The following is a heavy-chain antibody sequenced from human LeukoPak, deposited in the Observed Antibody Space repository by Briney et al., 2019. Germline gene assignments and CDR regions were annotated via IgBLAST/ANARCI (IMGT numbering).Heavy chain of an antibody. J-gene: IGHJ2*01. CDR1: GFTFSSYD. Sequence: GGSLRLSCAASGFTFSSYDMHWVREATGKGLEWVSAIGTAGDTYYPGTVKGRFTISRENAKNSLYLQMNSLRAGDTAVYYCARAPTQGWYFDLWGRGTLVTVSS. CDR3: ARAPTQGWYFDL. CDR2: IGTAGDT. V-gene: IGHV3-13*01.